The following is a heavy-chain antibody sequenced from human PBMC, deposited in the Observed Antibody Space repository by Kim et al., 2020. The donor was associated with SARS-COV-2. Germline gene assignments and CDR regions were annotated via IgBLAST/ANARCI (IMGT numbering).Heavy chain of an antibody. D-gene: IGHD1-26*01. CDR3: ARGSGSYGFDS. V-gene: IGHV3-74*01. Sequence: YAASGKGRVTIYRDDAKSTLDLQMNSLRPEDTAVYYCARGSGSYGFDSWGQGVFVTVSS. J-gene: IGHJ4*02.